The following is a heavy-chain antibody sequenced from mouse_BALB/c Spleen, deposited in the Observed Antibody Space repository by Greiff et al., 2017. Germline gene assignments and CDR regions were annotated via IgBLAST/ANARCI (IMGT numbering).Heavy chain of an antibody. V-gene: IGHV3-2*02. CDR2: ISYSGST. J-gene: IGHJ2*01. CDR1: GYSITSDYA. CDR3: ARYYYDYDYFDY. Sequence: VQLKQSGPGLVKPSQSLSLTCTVTGYSITSDYAWNWIRQFPGNTLEWMGYISYSGSTSYNPSLKSRISITRDTSKNQFFLQLNSVTTEDTATYYCARYYYDYDYFDYWGQGTTLTVSS. D-gene: IGHD2-4*01.